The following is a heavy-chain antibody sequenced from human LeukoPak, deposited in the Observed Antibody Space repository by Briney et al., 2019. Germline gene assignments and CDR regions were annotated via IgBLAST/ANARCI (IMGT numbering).Heavy chain of an antibody. CDR3: ARSRGSVEY. V-gene: IGHV3-48*03. Sequence: PGGSLRLSCAASGFTLSSYEMNWVRQAPGKGLEWVSFISTGGTNKYYADSVRGRFTISRDNAKNSLYLQMNSLRAEDRAVYYCARSRGSVEYWGQGTLVTVSS. CDR2: ISTGGTNK. D-gene: IGHD3-10*01. J-gene: IGHJ4*02. CDR1: GFTLSSYE.